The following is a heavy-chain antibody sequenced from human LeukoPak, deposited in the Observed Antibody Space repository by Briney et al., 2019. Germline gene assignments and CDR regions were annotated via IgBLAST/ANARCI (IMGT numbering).Heavy chain of an antibody. D-gene: IGHD6-19*01. CDR2: INHSGST. Sequence: PSETLSLTCAVYGGSFSGYYWSWIRQPPGKGLEWIGEINHSGSTNYNPSLKSRVIISVDTSKNQFSLKLSSVTAADTAVYYCARARGQWLVRSFVYWGQGTLVTVSS. J-gene: IGHJ4*02. CDR3: ARARGQWLVRSFVY. V-gene: IGHV4-34*01. CDR1: GGSFSGYY.